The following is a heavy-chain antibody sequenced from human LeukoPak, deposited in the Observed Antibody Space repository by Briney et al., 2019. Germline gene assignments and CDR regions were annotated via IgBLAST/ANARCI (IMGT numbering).Heavy chain of an antibody. D-gene: IGHD6-19*01. V-gene: IGHV3-23*01. Sequence: PGGSLRLSCAASGFTFSSYAMSWVRRAPGKGLEWVSAISGSGGSTYYADSVKGRFTISRDNSKDTLYLQMNSLRAEDTAVYYCAKESGYSSGWLDYWGQGTLVTVSS. CDR3: AKESGYSSGWLDY. CDR2: ISGSGGST. CDR1: GFTFSSYA. J-gene: IGHJ4*02.